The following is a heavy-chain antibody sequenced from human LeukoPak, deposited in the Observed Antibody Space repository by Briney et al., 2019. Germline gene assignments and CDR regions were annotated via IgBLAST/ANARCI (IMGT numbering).Heavy chain of an antibody. J-gene: IGHJ4*02. CDR2: IYYSGST. CDR3: ARASRRGGGFDY. CDR1: GGSISSYY. Sequence: SETLSLTCTVSGGSISSYYWSWIRQPPGKGLEWIGYIYYSGSTNYNPSLKSRVTISVDTSKNQFSLKLSSVTAADTAVYYCARASRRGGGFDYWGQGTLVTVSS. D-gene: IGHD3-16*01. V-gene: IGHV4-59*01.